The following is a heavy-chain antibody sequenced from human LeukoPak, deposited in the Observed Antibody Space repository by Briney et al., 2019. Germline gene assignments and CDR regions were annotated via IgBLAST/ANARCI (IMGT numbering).Heavy chain of an antibody. CDR1: GFAFSSYW. CDR2: IKGDGSDK. Sequence: GGSLRLSCAASGFAFSSYWMSWVRQAPGKGLEWVANIKGDGSDKYYLDSLKGRFTISRDKAKNSLYLQVNSLRADDTAVYYCARPFGSGTYYQFDLWGQVTLVTVSS. V-gene: IGHV3-7*04. CDR3: ARPFGSGTYYQFDL. J-gene: IGHJ4*02. D-gene: IGHD3-10*01.